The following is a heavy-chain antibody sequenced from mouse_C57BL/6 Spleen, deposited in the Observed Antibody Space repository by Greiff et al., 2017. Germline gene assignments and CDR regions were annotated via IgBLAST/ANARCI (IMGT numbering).Heavy chain of an antibody. CDR1: GYAFSSSW. V-gene: IGHV1-82*01. CDR2: IYPGDGDT. J-gene: IGHJ4*01. CDR3: ARSAVAMDY. Sequence: QVQLQQSGPELVKPGASVKISCKASGYAFSSSWMNWVKQRPGKGLEWIGRIYPGDGDTNYNGKFKGKATLTADKSSSTAYMQLSSLTSEDSAVYCCARSAVAMDYWGQGTSVTVSS.